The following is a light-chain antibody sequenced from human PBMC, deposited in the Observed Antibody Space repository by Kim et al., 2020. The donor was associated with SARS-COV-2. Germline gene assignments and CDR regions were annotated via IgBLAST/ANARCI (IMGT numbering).Light chain of an antibody. CDR3: QVWDSSSDHRV. J-gene: IGLJ3*02. CDR1: NVGSKS. CDR2: YDS. Sequence: PGKTARITCGGNNVGSKSVHWYQQKPGQAPVLVIYYDSDRPSGIPERFSGSNSGNTATLTISRVEAGDEADYYCQVWDSSSDHRVFGGGTKLTVL. V-gene: IGLV3-21*04.